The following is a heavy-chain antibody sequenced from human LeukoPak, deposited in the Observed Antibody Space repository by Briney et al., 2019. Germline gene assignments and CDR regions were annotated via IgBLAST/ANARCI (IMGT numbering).Heavy chain of an antibody. V-gene: IGHV4-59*01. J-gene: IGHJ5*02. CDR2: IYYSGST. CDR3: ARAIVDTAMEHNWFDP. Sequence: PSETLSLTCTVSGGSISSYYWSWIRQPPGKGLEWIGYIYYSGSTNYNPSLKSRVTISVDTSKNQFSLKLSSVTAADTAVYYCARAIVDTAMEHNWFDPWGPGTLVTVSS. CDR1: GGSISSYY. D-gene: IGHD5-18*01.